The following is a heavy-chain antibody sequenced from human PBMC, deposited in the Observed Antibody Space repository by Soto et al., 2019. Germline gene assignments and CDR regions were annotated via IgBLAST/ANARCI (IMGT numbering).Heavy chain of an antibody. V-gene: IGHV4-34*01. CDR2: INHSGRV. Sequence: SETLSLTCAVYGGSFSGHSWTWSRQSPGQGLEWMGDINHSGRVNYSPSLKSRVTISLDTSNNQFSLTLSAVTAADTAMYYCSTRAYDTNGYYRFDPWGQGTLVT. CDR1: GGSFSGHS. D-gene: IGHD3-22*01. J-gene: IGHJ5*01. CDR3: STRAYDTNGYYRFDP.